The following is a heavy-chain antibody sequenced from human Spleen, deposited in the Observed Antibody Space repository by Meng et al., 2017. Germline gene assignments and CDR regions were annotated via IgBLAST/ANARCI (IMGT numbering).Heavy chain of an antibody. CDR1: GGSFSGYY. D-gene: IGHD6-13*01. Sequence: QERLQQGGAGFVKPSETLSLTRAVYGGSFSGYYWSWIRQHPGKGLEWIGEINHSGSTNYNPSLKSRVTISVDTSKNQFSLKLSSVTAADTAVYYCARAGGSSWGQGTLVTVSS. V-gene: IGHV4-34*01. CDR2: INHSGST. CDR3: ARAGGSS. J-gene: IGHJ4*02.